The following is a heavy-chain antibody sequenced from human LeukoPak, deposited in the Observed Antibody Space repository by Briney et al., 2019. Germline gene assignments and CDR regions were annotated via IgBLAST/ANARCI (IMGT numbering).Heavy chain of an antibody. CDR2: IYPSDSDT. J-gene: IGHJ4*02. D-gene: IGHD2-2*01. V-gene: IGHV5-51*01. CDR1: GYSFPTSW. Sequence: GESLKISCKVSGYSFPTSWIAWVRQMPGKGLEWMGIIYPSDSDTRYSPSFQGQVTISADKSINTAYLQWSSLKASDTAMYYCARSVPNDYWGQGTLVTVSS. CDR3: ARSVPNDY.